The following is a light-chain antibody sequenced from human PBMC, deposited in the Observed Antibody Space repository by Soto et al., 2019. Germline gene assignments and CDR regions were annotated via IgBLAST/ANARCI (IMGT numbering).Light chain of an antibody. V-gene: IGKV1-5*03. CDR2: KAS. CDR3: QQYNSYWT. Sequence: DIQMTQSPXTLSASVGDRVTITCRASQSISSWLAWYQQKPGKAPKLLMYKASSLESGVPSRFSGSGSGTEFTLTISSLQPDDFATYYCQQYNSYWTFGQGTKVEIK. CDR1: QSISSW. J-gene: IGKJ1*01.